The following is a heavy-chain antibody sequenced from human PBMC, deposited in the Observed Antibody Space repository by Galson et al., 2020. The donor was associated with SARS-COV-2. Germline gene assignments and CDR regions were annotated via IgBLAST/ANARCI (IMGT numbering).Heavy chain of an antibody. D-gene: IGHD4-17*01. Sequence: TGGSLRLSCAAAGFTFSTYGMHWVRQAPGKGLEWVAIISYDGSNKFYADAVKGRFTISRDNSKNTLFLHMNSLRVEDTAVYYCAKEHGDHYLDYWGQGTLVTVSS. J-gene: IGHJ4*02. V-gene: IGHV3-30*18. CDR1: GFTFSTYG. CDR2: ISYDGSNK. CDR3: AKEHGDHYLDY.